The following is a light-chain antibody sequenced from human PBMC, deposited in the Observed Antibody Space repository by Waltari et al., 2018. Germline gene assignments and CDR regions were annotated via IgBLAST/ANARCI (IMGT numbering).Light chain of an antibody. CDR2: KNT. V-gene: IGLV3-25*03. Sequence: SYELTQPPSISVSPGQTARLTCPGDALPNPFPYWHQQKPGQAPLLIIYKNTARPSGIPERLSGSSSGTTVTLTIRGVQAEDEADYYCRSAESSGGLEVFGRGTKLTVL. CDR1: ALPNPF. J-gene: IGLJ3*02. CDR3: RSAESSGGLEV.